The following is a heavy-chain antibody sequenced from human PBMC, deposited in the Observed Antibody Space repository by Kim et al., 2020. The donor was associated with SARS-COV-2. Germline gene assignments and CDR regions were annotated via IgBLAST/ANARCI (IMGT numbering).Heavy chain of an antibody. CDR1: GGSISSSSYY. CDR2: IYYSGST. J-gene: IGHJ4*02. Sequence: SETLSLTCTVSGGSISSSSYYWGWIRQPPGKGLEWIGSIYYSGSTYYNPSLKSRVTISVDTSKNQFSLKLSSVTAADTAVYYCARLALRTPIAAAVGFDYWGQGTLVTVSS. CDR3: ARLALRTPIAAAVGFDY. D-gene: IGHD6-13*01. V-gene: IGHV4-39*01.